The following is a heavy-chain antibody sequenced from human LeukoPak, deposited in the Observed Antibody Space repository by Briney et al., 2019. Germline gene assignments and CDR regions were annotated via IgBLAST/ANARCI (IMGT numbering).Heavy chain of an antibody. CDR2: ISAYNGNT. Sequence: ASVKVSCKASGYTFTSYGISWVRQAPGQGLEWMGWISAYNGNTNYAQKLQGRVTMTTDTSTSTAYMELRSLRSDDTAVYYCARSDILTGYAYYYYHYYMDVWGKGTTVTVSS. V-gene: IGHV1-18*01. CDR3: ARSDILTGYAYYYYHYYMDV. D-gene: IGHD3-9*01. CDR1: GYTFTSYG. J-gene: IGHJ6*03.